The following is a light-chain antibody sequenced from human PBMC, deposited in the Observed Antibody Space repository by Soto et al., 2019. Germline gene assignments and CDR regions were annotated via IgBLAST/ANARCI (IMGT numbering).Light chain of an antibody. J-gene: IGKJ1*01. CDR1: QSVSSN. CDR2: GAS. V-gene: IGKV3-15*01. Sequence: EIVMTQSPATLSVSPGERPTLSCRASQSVSSNLAWYQQKPGQAPRLLIYGASTRATGIPARFSGSRSGTEFTLTISSLQSEDFAVYYCQQYNNWPRTFGQGTKVEIK. CDR3: QQYNNWPRT.